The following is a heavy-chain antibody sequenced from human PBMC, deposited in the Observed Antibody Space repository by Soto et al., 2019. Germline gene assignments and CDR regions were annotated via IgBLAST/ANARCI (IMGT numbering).Heavy chain of an antibody. D-gene: IGHD2-21*01. Sequence: ASVKVSCKASGYTFTSYAMHWLRQSPGQRLEWMGWINAGNGNTKYSQKFQGRVTITRDTSASTAYMELSSLRSEDTAVYYCARQGRIVVVNWFDPWGQGTLVTVSS. J-gene: IGHJ5*02. V-gene: IGHV1-3*01. CDR3: ARQGRIVVVNWFDP. CDR2: INAGNGNT. CDR1: GYTFTSYA.